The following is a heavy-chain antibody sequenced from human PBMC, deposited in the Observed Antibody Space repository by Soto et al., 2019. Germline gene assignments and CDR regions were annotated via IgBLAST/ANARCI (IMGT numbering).Heavy chain of an antibody. Sequence: SETLSLTSAGPGYSIGSAYHWGWIRQPPGERLECIDNIYHSGTTDHNPSLQSQVTISVDTSNNQFSLKLNSVTAADTAVYYCASAFYGDYSAYHYDMDVWCQVTTVTDAS. CDR3: ASAFYGDYSAYHYDMDV. J-gene: IGHJ6*02. CDR1: GYSIGSAYH. D-gene: IGHD4-17*01. V-gene: IGHV4-38-2*01. CDR2: IYHSGTT.